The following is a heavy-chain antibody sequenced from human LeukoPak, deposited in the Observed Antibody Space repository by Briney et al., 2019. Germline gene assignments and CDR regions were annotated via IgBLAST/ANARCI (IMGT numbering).Heavy chain of an antibody. CDR2: MHYSGNS. D-gene: IGHD6-19*01. CDR1: GASISSGSYY. J-gene: IGHJ5*02. V-gene: IGHV4-39*07. Sequence: SETLSLTCSVSGASISSGSYYWGWVRQPPGKGLEWLGSMHYSGNSYYNPSLKSRVTISVDTAKNQFSLRLSSVTAADTAVHYCARVGSGWSFDPWGQGILVTVSS. CDR3: ARVGSGWSFDP.